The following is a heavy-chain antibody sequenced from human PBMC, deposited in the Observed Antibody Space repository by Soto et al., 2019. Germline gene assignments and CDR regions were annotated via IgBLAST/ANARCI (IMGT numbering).Heavy chain of an antibody. V-gene: IGHV1-46*03. J-gene: IGHJ3*02. CDR1: GYTFTSYY. Sequence: ASVKVSCKASGYTFTSYYMHWVRQAPGQGLEWMGIINPSGGSTSYAQKFQGRVTMTRDTSTSTVYMELSSLRSEDTAVYYCARDTSMIVVVTQGAFDIWGQGTMVTVSS. CDR2: INPSGGST. CDR3: ARDTSMIVVVTQGAFDI. D-gene: IGHD3-22*01.